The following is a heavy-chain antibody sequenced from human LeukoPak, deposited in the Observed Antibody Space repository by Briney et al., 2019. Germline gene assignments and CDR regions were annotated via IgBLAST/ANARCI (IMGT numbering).Heavy chain of an antibody. J-gene: IGHJ4*02. CDR3: AKRVSADLPPSLDF. CDR2: IYYSGST. V-gene: IGHV4-31*03. D-gene: IGHD6-13*01. CDR1: GGSISSGGYY. Sequence: SETPSLTCTVSGGSISSGGYYWSWIRQHPGKGLEWIGYIYYSGSTYYNPSLKSRVTISVDTSKNQFSLKLSSVTAADTAAYYCAKRVSADLPPSLDFWGQGTLVTVSS.